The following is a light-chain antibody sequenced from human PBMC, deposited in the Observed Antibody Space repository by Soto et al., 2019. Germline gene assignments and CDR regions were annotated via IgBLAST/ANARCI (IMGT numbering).Light chain of an antibody. CDR2: GAS. CDR3: QQYNNWPTIT. CDR1: QSVSRY. J-gene: IGKJ5*01. Sequence: EIVLTQSPATLSLYPGERATLSCRASQSVSRYLAWYQQKPGQAPRLLIYGASTRATGIPARFSGSGSGTEFTLTISSLQSEDFAVYYCQQYNNWPTITFGQGTRVEIK. V-gene: IGKV3-15*01.